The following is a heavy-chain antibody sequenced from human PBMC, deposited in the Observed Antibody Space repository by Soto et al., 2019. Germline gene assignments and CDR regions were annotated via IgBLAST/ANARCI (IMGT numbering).Heavy chain of an antibody. CDR3: ARDRYEDGDFFYNYMDV. CDR2: IIPILGIA. CDR1: GGTFSSYT. V-gene: IGHV1-69*08. Sequence: QVQLVQSGAEVKKPGSSVKVSCKASGGTFSSYTISWVRQAPGQGLEWMGRIIPILGIANYAQKFQGRVTITADKSTSKAYMELSSLRSEATDVYYCARDRYEDGDFFYNYMDVWGKGTTVTVSS. J-gene: IGHJ6*03. D-gene: IGHD4-17*01.